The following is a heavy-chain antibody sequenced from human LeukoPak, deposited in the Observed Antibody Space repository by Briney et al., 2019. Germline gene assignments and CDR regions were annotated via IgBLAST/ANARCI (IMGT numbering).Heavy chain of an antibody. CDR1: GYTFTSYY. D-gene: IGHD3-22*01. V-gene: IGHV1-46*01. CDR2: INPSGGST. J-gene: IGHJ4*02. CDR3: ARETYYYDSSGYYPYYFDY. Sequence: ASVKVSCKASGYTFTSYYMHWVRQAPGQGLEWMGIINPSGGSTTYAQKFQGRVTMTSDTSTSTVYMELSSLRSEDTAVYYCARETYYYDSSGYYPYYFDYWGQGTLVTVSS.